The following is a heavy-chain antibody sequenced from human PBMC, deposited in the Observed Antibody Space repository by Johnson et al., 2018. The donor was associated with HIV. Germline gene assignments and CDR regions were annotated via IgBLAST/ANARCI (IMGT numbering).Heavy chain of an antibody. CDR1: GFTFSSYA. CDR2: ISYDGTNK. CDR3: ARDMSDSA. J-gene: IGHJ3*01. Sequence: QLVESGGGLVKPGGSLRLSCAASGFTFSSYAMHWVRQAPGKGLEWVAVISYDGTNKYYADSVKGRFTISRDNSKNTLYLQMNSLRAEDTAVYYCARDMSDSAWGQGTMVTVSS. D-gene: IGHD2-21*01. V-gene: IGHV3-30*04.